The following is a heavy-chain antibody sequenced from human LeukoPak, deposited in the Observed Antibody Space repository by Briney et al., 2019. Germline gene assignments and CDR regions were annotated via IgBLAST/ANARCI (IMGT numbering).Heavy chain of an antibody. J-gene: IGHJ4*02. CDR2: ISGSGST. Sequence: KPSETLSLTCSVSGDFISYFYWSWIRQAAGKGLEWIGRISGSGSTDYNASLKSRVTMSVDTSKNQFSLRLSSVTAADTAVYYCARDSRYCSGGNCHLRFDYWGQGILVIVSS. CDR1: GDFISYFY. D-gene: IGHD2-15*01. V-gene: IGHV4-4*07. CDR3: ARDSRYCSGGNCHLRFDY.